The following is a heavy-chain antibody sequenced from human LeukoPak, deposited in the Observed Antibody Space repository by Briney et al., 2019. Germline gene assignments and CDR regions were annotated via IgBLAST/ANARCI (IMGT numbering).Heavy chain of an antibody. CDR1: GGSISSSSYY. D-gene: IGHD5/OR15-5a*01. CDR3: ASVYDDRYFDY. V-gene: IGHV4-39*01. J-gene: IGHJ4*02. Sequence: SETLSLTCTVSGGSISSSSYYWGWIRQPPGKGLEWTGRMHYSGIIHYNPSLKSRVTISVDTSKNRFSLKLSSVTAADTAVYYCASVYDDRYFDYWGQGTLVTVSS. CDR2: MHYSGII.